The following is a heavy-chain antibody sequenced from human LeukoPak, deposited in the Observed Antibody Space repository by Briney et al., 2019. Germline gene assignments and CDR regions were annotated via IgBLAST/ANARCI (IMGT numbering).Heavy chain of an antibody. V-gene: IGHV3-20*04. CDR2: INWNGGST. CDR3: ARDDSSITGTKRH. D-gene: IGHD1-7*01. J-gene: IGHJ4*02. Sequence: GGSLRLSCAASGFTFDKYGMSGVRQAQGKGLEWVLGINWNGGSTGYADSVKGRFTISRDNAKNSLYLQMNSLRAEDTALYYCARDDSSITGTKRHWGQGTLVTVSS. CDR1: GFTFDKYG.